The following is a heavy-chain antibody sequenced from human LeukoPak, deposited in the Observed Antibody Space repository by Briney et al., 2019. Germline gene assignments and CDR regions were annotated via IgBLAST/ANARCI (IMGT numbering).Heavy chain of an antibody. D-gene: IGHD6-13*01. J-gene: IGHJ5*02. Sequence: SETLSLTCTVSGYSISSGYYWGWIRQPPGKGLEWIGSIYHSGSTYYNPSLKSRVAISVDTSKNQFSLKLSSVTAADTAVYYCARVWQQLVSWFDPWGQGTLVTVSS. V-gene: IGHV4-38-2*02. CDR1: GYSISSGYY. CDR3: ARVWQQLVSWFDP. CDR2: IYHSGST.